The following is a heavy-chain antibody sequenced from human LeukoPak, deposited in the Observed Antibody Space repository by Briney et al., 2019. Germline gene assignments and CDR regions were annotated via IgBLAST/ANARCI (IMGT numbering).Heavy chain of an antibody. J-gene: IGHJ4*02. CDR1: GYSISSGCY. D-gene: IGHD6-19*01. V-gene: IGHV4-38-2*02. CDR3: ARDLSSSGWTPLNYFDY. Sequence: SETLSLTCTVSGYSISSGCYWGWIRQPPGKGLEWIGSIYHSGSTYYNPSLKSRVTISVDTSKDQFSLKLSSVTAADTAVYYCARDLSSSGWTPLNYFDYWGQGTLVTVSS. CDR2: IYHSGST.